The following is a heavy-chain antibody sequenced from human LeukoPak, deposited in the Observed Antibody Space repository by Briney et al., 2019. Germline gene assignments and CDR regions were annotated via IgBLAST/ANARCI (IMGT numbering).Heavy chain of an antibody. V-gene: IGHV1-69*04. D-gene: IGHD3-22*01. CDR1: GGTFSSYA. Sequence: SVKVSCKASGGTFSSYAISWVRQAPGQGLEWMGRIIPILGIANYAQKFQGRVTITADKSTSTAYMELSSLRSEDMAVYYCARGVEGATYYDSSGYYKYWGQGTLVTVSS. CDR2: IIPILGIA. CDR3: ARGVEGATYYDSSGYYKY. J-gene: IGHJ4*02.